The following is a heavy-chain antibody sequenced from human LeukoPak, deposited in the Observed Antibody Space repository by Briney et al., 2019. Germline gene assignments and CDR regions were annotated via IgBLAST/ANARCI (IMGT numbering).Heavy chain of an antibody. J-gene: IGHJ6*02. V-gene: IGHV3-21*01. CDR2: ISSSSSYI. CDR1: GFTFSIYT. CDR3: ARVYCGGGCYSGYYGMDV. D-gene: IGHD2-21*02. Sequence: GGSLRLSCAASGFTFSIYTMNWVRQAPGKGLEWVSSISSSSSYIYYADSLKGRFTISRDNAKNSLYLQMNSLRAEDTAVYYCARVYCGGGCYSGYYGMDVWGQGTTVTVSS.